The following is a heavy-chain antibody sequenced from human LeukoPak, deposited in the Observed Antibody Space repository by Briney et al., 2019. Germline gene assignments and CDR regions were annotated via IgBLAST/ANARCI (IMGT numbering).Heavy chain of an antibody. CDR1: GFTFSSYA. V-gene: IGHV3-23*01. CDR2: ISGSGGST. J-gene: IGHJ4*02. CDR3: AKGHIAVAYYYFDY. Sequence: GGSLRLSCAASGFTFSSYAMSWVRQAPGKGLEWVSGISGSGGSTYYADSVKGRFTISRDNSKNTLYLQMNSLRAEDTAIYYCAKGHIAVAYYYFDYWGQGTLVTVSS. D-gene: IGHD6-19*01.